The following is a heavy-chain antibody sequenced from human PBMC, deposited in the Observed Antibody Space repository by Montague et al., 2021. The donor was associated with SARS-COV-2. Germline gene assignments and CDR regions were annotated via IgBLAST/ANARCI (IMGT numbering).Heavy chain of an antibody. V-gene: IGHV4-38-2*02. CDR1: GYSISSGYY. CDR3: ARDRTFRDGYLDAFEI. D-gene: IGHD5-24*01. CDR2: IYHSGTP. Sequence: SETLSLTYTVSGYSISSGYYWGWIRKFPGKGLEWIGSIYHSGTPYYNPSLKSRVTISVDTSKNQFSLKMYSVTAADTAQFYCARDRTFRDGYLDAFEIWGQGTMVTVSS. J-gene: IGHJ3*02.